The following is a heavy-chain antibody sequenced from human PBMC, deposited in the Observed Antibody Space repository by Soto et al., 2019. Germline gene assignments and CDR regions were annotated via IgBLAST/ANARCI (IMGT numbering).Heavy chain of an antibody. D-gene: IGHD2-8*01. V-gene: IGHV1-3*01. CDR1: GYTFTDYA. CDR3: ARVREWWEFDP. Sequence: ASVKVSCKASGYTFTDYALHWVRQAPGQSLEWMGWINAGNGNTKYSQKVQGRVTITRDTSATTAYMELSSLRSEDTAVYYCARVREWWEFDPWGQGTLVTVSS. CDR2: INAGNGNT. J-gene: IGHJ5*02.